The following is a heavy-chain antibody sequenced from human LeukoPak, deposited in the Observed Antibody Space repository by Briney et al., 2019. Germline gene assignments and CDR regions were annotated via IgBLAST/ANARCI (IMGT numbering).Heavy chain of an antibody. D-gene: IGHD3-22*01. CDR1: GGSISSYY. Sequence: SETLSLTCSVSGGSISSYYWSWIRQPAGRGLEWIGRIYTSGSTNYNPSLKSRVTMSVDTSKNQFSLKLTSVTAADTAVYFCARGPYSYDSSGAFDIWGQGTMVTVSS. V-gene: IGHV4-4*07. CDR3: ARGPYSYDSSGAFDI. CDR2: IYTSGST. J-gene: IGHJ3*02.